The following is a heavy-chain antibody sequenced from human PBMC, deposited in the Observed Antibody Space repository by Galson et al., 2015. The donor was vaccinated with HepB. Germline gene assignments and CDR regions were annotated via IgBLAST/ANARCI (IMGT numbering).Heavy chain of an antibody. Sequence: QSGAEVKKPGESLKISCKGSGYSFTSYWIGWVGQLPGKGLEWMGTIYPGDSDIRYSPSFQGQVTISADKSINTAYLQWSSLKASDTAMYYCARQDGYNLGWFDPWGQGTLVTVSS. CDR3: ARQDGYNLGWFDP. CDR1: GYSFTSYW. CDR2: IYPGDSDI. D-gene: IGHD5-24*01. J-gene: IGHJ5*02. V-gene: IGHV5-51*03.